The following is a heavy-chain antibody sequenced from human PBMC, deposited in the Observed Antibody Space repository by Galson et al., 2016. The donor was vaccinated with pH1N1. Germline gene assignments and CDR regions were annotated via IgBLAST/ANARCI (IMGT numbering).Heavy chain of an antibody. V-gene: IGHV1-69*13. Sequence: SVKVSCKASGGTFSSFGISWVRQAPGQGLEWMGGIIGMFAKTNYAQKFQGRVTITADELTSTAYMDLSSLTSEDTAVYYCARAPGYMVTALDNWGHGPLVTVSS. J-gene: IGHJ4*01. CDR1: GGTFSSFG. D-gene: IGHD2-21*02. CDR3: ARAPGYMVTALDN. CDR2: IIGMFAKT.